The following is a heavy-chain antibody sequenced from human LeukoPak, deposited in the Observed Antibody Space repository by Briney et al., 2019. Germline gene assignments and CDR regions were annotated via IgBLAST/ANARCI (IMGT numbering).Heavy chain of an antibody. CDR2: INPKNGDT. CDR3: SRDTTPLDY. D-gene: IGHD1-14*01. V-gene: IGHV1-2*02. J-gene: IGHJ4*02. Sequence: ASVKVSCKASGYTFTGYYMHWVRQPPGQGLEWMGWINPKNGDTHYAQKFQGRVTMTRDTSINTAYMEMARLTSDDTAVYYCSRDTTPLDYWGQGTLVTVSS. CDR1: GYTFTGYY.